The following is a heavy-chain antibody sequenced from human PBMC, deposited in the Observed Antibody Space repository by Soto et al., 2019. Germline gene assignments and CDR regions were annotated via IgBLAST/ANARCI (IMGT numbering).Heavy chain of an antibody. CDR3: ARVKSWYPFDY. J-gene: IGHJ4*02. D-gene: IGHD6-13*01. Sequence: QVQLQQWGAGLLKPSETLSLTCAVYGGSFSGYYWSWIRQPPGKGLEWIGEINHSGSTNYNPSLNGXXTXSXXTSKNQFSLKLSSVTAADTAVYYCARVKSWYPFDYWGQGTLVTVSS. CDR2: INHSGST. CDR1: GGSFSGYY. V-gene: IGHV4-34*01.